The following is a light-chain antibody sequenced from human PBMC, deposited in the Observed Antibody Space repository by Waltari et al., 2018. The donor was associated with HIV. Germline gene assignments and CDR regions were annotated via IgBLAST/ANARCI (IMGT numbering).Light chain of an antibody. CDR2: LGS. CDR3: MQALQTPRLT. CDR1: QSLLHSNGYNY. J-gene: IGKJ4*01. V-gene: IGKV2-28*01. Sequence: DIVMTQSPLSLPVTPGEPASISCRSSQSLLHSNGYNYLDWYLQKPGQSPQLLIYLGSNRASGVPVRFSGSGSGTDFTLKISRVEAEDVGVYYGMQALQTPRLTFGGGTKVEIK.